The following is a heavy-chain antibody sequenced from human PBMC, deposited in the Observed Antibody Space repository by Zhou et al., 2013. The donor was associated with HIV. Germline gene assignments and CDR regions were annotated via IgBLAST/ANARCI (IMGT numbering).Heavy chain of an antibody. CDR1: GYTFTSYG. CDR2: INPHSGGT. J-gene: IGHJ4*02. CDR3: ARVVGDTKNVVSTIGGGFDY. V-gene: IGHV1-2*02. Sequence: QVQLVQSGAEVKKPGASVKVSCKASGYTFTSYGISWVRQAPGQGLEWMGWINPHSGGTSYAQKFQGRVTMTTDTSISTAYMDLRRLRSDDTAVYYCARVVGDTKNVVSTIGGGFDYWGQGTLVTVSS. D-gene: IGHD3-16*01.